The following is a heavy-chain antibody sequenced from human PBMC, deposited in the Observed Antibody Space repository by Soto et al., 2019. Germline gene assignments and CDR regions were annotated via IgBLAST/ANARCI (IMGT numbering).Heavy chain of an antibody. D-gene: IGHD2-2*01. CDR1: GFTFNNYA. Sequence: SLRLSCAASGFTFNNYAMGWVRQAPGKGLEWVSAITDSGDDTYYIDSVKGRFTISRDNSKSTLYLQMNSLRAEDTAIYYCTKLGSSSWSPHYYFDYWGQGTLVTSPQ. V-gene: IGHV3-23*01. CDR2: ITDSGDDT. CDR3: TKLGSSSWSPHYYFDY. J-gene: IGHJ4*02.